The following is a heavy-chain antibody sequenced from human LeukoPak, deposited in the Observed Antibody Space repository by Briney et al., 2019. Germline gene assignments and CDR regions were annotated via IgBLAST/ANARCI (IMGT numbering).Heavy chain of an antibody. CDR1: GGSFSGYY. CDR2: INHSGST. V-gene: IGHV4-34*01. D-gene: IGHD3-22*01. Sequence: SSETLSLTCAVYGGSFSGYYWSWIRQPPGKGLEWIGEINHSGSTNYNPSLKSRVTISVDTSKNQFSLKLSSVTAADTAVYYCARHSPYYYDSSGYKGGYYYYYMDVWGKGTTVTVSS. CDR3: ARHSPYYYDSSGYKGGYYYYYMDV. J-gene: IGHJ6*03.